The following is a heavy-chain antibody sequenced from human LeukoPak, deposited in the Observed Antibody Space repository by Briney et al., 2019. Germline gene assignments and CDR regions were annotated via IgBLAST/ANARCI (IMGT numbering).Heavy chain of an antibody. V-gene: IGHV3-21*04. CDR2: ISSSSNYI. J-gene: IGHJ1*01. Sequence: GGSLRLSCAASGFTFSAYNMNWVRQAPGKGLEWVSSISSSSNYICYADSLKGRFTISRDNAKNSLYLQMNSLRVEDTAVYYCAKEGYYDSRGYYHAEDFQDWGQGTLVTVTS. D-gene: IGHD3-22*01. CDR1: GFTFSAYN. CDR3: AKEGYYDSRGYYHAEDFQD.